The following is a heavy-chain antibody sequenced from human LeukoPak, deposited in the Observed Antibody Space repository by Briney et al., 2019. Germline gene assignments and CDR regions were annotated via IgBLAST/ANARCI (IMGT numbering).Heavy chain of an antibody. D-gene: IGHD2-2*01. CDR3: ARDRDCSSTSCYPLKQY. CDR2: ISDSGGTT. J-gene: IGHJ4*02. CDR1: GFTFSSYA. V-gene: IGHV3-23*01. Sequence: GGSLRLSCVASGFTFSSYAMSWVRQAPGKGLEWVSMISDSGGTTKYADSLKGRFTISRDNSKNTLYLQMNSLRAEDTAVYYCARDRDCSSTSCYPLKQYWGQGTLVTVSS.